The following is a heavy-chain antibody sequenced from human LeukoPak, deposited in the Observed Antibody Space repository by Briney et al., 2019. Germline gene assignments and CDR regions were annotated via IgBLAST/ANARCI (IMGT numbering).Heavy chain of an antibody. V-gene: IGHV3-11*06. Sequence: PGGSLRLSCAASGFTFSDYYMSWIRPAPGKGLEGGSYISSSSSYTNYADSVKGRFTISRDNAKNSLYLKMNSLRAEDTAVYYCARVGSGELYFDYWGQGTLVTVSS. CDR1: GFTFSDYY. D-gene: IGHD3-10*01. CDR3: ARVGSGELYFDY. CDR2: ISSSSSYT. J-gene: IGHJ4*02.